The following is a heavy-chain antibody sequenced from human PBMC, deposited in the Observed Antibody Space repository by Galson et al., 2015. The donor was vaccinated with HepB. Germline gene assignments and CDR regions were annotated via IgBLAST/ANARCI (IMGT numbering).Heavy chain of an antibody. CDR1: GFTFRTYA. CDR3: TKAGSTVTYFDY. D-gene: IGHD4-17*01. V-gene: IGHV3-23*01. J-gene: IGHJ4*02. CDR2: IGISGGVSGYNT. Sequence: SLRLSCAASGFTFRTYAMGCVRQAPGKGLEWVSAIGISGGVSGYNTFFADSVKGRFTISRDDSKNTLYLQMNSLKGDDTAVYYCTKAGSTVTYFDYWGQGALVTVSS.